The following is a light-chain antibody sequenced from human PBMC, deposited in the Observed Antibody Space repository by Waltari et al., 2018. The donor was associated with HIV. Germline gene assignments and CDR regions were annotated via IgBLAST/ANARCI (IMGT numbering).Light chain of an antibody. Sequence: SSVVTQDPAVSVALGPTVKLTCQGENQRKHYASRYQQKPGQAPVLVSYGKNKRPAEIPDRFSSSASRNTASLTITGAQAEDEADYYCKTRDRSGNLYVFGTGTTVTVL. CDR2: GKN. V-gene: IGLV3-19*01. CDR3: KTRDRSGNLYV. J-gene: IGLJ1*01. CDR1: NQRKHY.